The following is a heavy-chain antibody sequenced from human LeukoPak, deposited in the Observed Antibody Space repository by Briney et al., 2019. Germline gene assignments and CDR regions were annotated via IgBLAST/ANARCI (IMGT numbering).Heavy chain of an antibody. CDR3: ARGLPNSYAALMYYFDY. CDR1: GFTFSSYW. Sequence: GGSLRLSCAASGFTFSSYWMSWVRQAPGKGLEWVANIKQDGSEKYYVYSVKGRFTISRDNAKNSLYLQMNSLRAEDTAVYYCARGLPNSYAALMYYFDYWGQGTLVTVSS. CDR2: IKQDGSEK. D-gene: IGHD6-6*01. J-gene: IGHJ4*02. V-gene: IGHV3-7*01.